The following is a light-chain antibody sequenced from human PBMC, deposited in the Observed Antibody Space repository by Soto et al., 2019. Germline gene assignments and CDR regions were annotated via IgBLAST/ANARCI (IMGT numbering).Light chain of an antibody. CDR3: SSYTSSSTLV. V-gene: IGLV2-14*01. J-gene: IGLJ2*01. CDR2: EVS. CDR1: SSDVGGYIY. Sequence: QSALTQPRSVSGSPGQSVTISCTGTSSDVGGYIYVSWYHQYPAKAPKVMIYEVSNRPSGVSNRFSGSKSGNTASLTISGLQAEDEADYYCSSYTSSSTLVFGGGTKLTVL.